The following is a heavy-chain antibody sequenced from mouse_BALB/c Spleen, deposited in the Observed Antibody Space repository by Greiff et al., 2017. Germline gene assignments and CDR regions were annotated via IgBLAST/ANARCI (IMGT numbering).Heavy chain of an antibody. CDR3: ARGMITTGDWFAY. CDR2: INPGSGGT. D-gene: IGHD2-4*01. J-gene: IGHJ3*01. V-gene: IGHV1-54*01. Sequence: QVHVKQSGAELVRPGTSVKVSCKASGYAFTNYLIQWVKQRPGQGLEWIGVINPGSGGTNYNEKFKGKATLTADKSSSTAYMQLSSLTSDDSAVYFCARGMITTGDWFAYWGQGTLVTVSA. CDR1: GYAFTNYL.